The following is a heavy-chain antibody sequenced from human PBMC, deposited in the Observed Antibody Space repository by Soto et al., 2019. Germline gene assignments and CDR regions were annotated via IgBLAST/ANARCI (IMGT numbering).Heavy chain of an antibody. CDR1: GFSLSTSGMR. CDR2: IYWDDDK. D-gene: IGHD6-19*01. V-gene: IGHV2-70*04. CDR3: ARSLPSVAGTGFDY. Sequence: SGPTLVNPTQTLPLTCTFSGFSLSTSGMRVSWIRHPPGKALEWLARIYWDDDKFYSTSLKTRLTISKDTSKKQVVLTMTNMDPLDTATYHCARSLPSVAGTGFDYWGQGTLVTVSS. J-gene: IGHJ4*02.